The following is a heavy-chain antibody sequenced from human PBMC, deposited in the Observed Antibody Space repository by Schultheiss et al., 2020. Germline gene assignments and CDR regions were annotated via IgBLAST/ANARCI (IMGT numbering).Heavy chain of an antibody. CDR1: GFTFSSYG. Sequence: GGSLRLSCAASGFTFSSYGMHWVRQAPGKGLEWVSAIFGSGTNTYYADSVKGRFTISRDNFRDTLYLQMNSLRADDTAVYYCAKEGTAGGPSSLDYWGQGTLVTVSS. CDR2: IFGSGTNT. J-gene: IGHJ4*02. CDR3: AKEGTAGGPSSLDY. D-gene: IGHD2-8*02. V-gene: IGHV3-23*01.